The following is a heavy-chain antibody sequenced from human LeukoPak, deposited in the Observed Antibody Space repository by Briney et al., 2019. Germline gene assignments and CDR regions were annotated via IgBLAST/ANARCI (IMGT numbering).Heavy chain of an antibody. D-gene: IGHD5-18*01. J-gene: IGHJ4*02. CDR2: INPSGGST. CDR1: GYTFTSYY. CDR3: ARDNRGYSYGRFFDY. V-gene: IGHV1-46*01. Sequence: ASVKVSCKASGYTFTSYYMHWVRQAPGQGLEWMGIINPSGGSTSYAQKFQGRVTMTRDTSTSTVYMELSSLRSEDTAVYYCARDNRGYSYGRFFDYWGQGTLVTVSS.